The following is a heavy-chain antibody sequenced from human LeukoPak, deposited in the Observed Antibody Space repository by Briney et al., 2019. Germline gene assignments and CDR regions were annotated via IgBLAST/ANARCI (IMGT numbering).Heavy chain of an antibody. V-gene: IGHV1-18*01. CDR2: ISAYNGNT. Sequence: ASVKVSCKASGYTFTSYGNSWVRQAPGQGLEWMGWISAYNGNTNYAQKLQGRVTMTTDTSTSTAYMELRSLRSDDTAVYYCARDPTQGVVVVPAAIPVDYWGQGTLVTVSS. CDR1: GYTFTSYG. J-gene: IGHJ4*02. CDR3: ARDPTQGVVVVPAAIPVDY. D-gene: IGHD2-2*01.